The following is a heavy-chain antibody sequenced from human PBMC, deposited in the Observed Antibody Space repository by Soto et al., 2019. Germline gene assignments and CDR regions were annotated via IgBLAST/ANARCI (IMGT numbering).Heavy chain of an antibody. V-gene: IGHV4-59*12. CDR1: GGSTSSYY. CDR3: ARVAPGYYGSGSYYNVWPYLY. CDR2: IYYSGST. D-gene: IGHD3-10*01. Sequence: PSETLSLTCTVSGGSTSSYYWSWIRQPPGKGLEWIGYIYYSGSTDYSPSLKSRVTMSIDTSQNQVSLKLSSVTAADTAVYYCARVAPGYYGSGSYYNVWPYLYWGQGTLVTVSS. J-gene: IGHJ4*02.